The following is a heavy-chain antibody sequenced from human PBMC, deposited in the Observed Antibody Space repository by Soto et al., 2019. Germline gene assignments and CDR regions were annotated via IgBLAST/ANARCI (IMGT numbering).Heavy chain of an antibody. D-gene: IGHD6-13*01. CDR1: CGSISSGGYY. Sequence: SETLSVTCTVSCGSISSGGYYWSWIRQHPGKGLEWIGYIYYSGSTYYNPSLKSRVTISVDTSKNQFSLKLSSVTAADTAVYYCARDVAAAHHFYYWGQGTLVTVSS. CDR3: ARDVAAAHHFYY. J-gene: IGHJ4*02. V-gene: IGHV4-31*03. CDR2: IYYSGST.